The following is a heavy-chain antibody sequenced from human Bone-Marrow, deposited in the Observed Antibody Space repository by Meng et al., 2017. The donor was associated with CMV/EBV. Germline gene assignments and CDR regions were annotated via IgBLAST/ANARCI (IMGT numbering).Heavy chain of an antibody. CDR2: IYSGDRT. Sequence: GGSLRLSCAASGFIVSNNYMNWVRQAPGKGLEWVSVIYSGDRTDYADSVKGRFTTSRDNSKNTLYVQMNSLKPEDTAVYYCARGYILTGFDYWGQGTLVTVSS. D-gene: IGHD3-9*01. J-gene: IGHJ4*02. CDR1: GFIVSNNY. CDR3: ARGYILTGFDY. V-gene: IGHV3-66*02.